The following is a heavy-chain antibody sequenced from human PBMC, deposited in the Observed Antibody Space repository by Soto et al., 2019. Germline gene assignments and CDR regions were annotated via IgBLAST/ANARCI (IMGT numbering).Heavy chain of an antibody. J-gene: IGHJ3*02. V-gene: IGHV5-51*01. CDR1: GYSLTSYW. Sequence: PGESLKISCKGSGYSLTSYWIGWVRQMPGKGLEWMGIIYPGDSDTRYSPSFQGQVTISADKSISTAYLQWSSLKASDTAMYYCARRYYYDSSGYYQNAFYIWGQGTMVTVSS. CDR2: IYPGDSDT. D-gene: IGHD3-22*01. CDR3: ARRYYYDSSGYYQNAFYI.